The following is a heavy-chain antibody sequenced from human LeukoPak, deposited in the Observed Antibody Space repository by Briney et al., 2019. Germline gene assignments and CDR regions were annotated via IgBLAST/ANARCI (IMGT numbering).Heavy chain of an antibody. V-gene: IGHV1-8*02. CDR3: ATDYPGYSSSWRI. J-gene: IGHJ4*02. D-gene: IGHD6-13*01. Sequence: ASVTVSCKASGYTFTSYYMHWVRQAPGQGLEWMGWMNPNSGNTGYAQKFQGRVTMTRNTSISTAYMELSSLRSEDTAVYYCATDYPGYSSSWRIWGQGTLVTVSS. CDR2: MNPNSGNT. CDR1: GYTFTSYY.